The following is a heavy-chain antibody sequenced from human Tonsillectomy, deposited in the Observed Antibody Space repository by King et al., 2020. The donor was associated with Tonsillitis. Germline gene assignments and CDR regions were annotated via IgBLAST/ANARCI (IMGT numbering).Heavy chain of an antibody. D-gene: IGHD6-19*01. J-gene: IGHJ5*02. CDR2: INPNSGGT. CDR3: ARDPHSSGWYGASNWFDP. CDR1: GYTFTGYY. Sequence: QLVQSGAEVKKPGASVKVSCKASGYTFTGYYMHWVRQAPGQGLEWMGWINPNSGGTNYAQKFQGWVTMTRDTSISTAYMELSRLRSDDTAVYYCARDPHSSGWYGASNWFDPWGQGTLVTVSS. V-gene: IGHV1-2*04.